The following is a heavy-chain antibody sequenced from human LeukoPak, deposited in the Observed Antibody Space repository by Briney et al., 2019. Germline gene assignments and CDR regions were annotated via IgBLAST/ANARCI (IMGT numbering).Heavy chain of an antibody. Sequence: GGSLRLSCAASGFTFSSYAMSWVRQAPGKGLEWVSAISGSGGSTYYADSVKGPFTISRDNSKNTLYLQMNSLRAEDTAVYYCAKDQYYYGSGSYYSRPPHCYYYGMDVWGQGTTVTVSS. D-gene: IGHD3-10*01. J-gene: IGHJ6*02. CDR1: GFTFSSYA. V-gene: IGHV3-23*01. CDR3: AKDQYYYGSGSYYSRPPHCYYYGMDV. CDR2: ISGSGGST.